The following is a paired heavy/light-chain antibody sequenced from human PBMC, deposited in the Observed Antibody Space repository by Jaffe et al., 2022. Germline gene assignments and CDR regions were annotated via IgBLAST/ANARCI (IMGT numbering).Heavy chain of an antibody. Sequence: QVQLVESGGGVVQPGGSLRLSCAASGFTFSSYGMHWVRQAPGKGLEWVAFIRYDGSNKYYADSVKGRFTISRDNSKNTLYLQMNSLRAEDTAVYYCAKPRIIRFLEWTSRDHAFDIWGQGTMVTVSS. CDR2: IRYDGSNK. CDR3: AKPRIIRFLEWTSRDHAFDI. D-gene: IGHD3-3*01. J-gene: IGHJ3*02. CDR1: GFTFSSYG. V-gene: IGHV3-30*02.
Light chain of an antibody. CDR1: KLGDKY. V-gene: IGLV3-1*01. J-gene: IGLJ1*01. CDR2: QDS. Sequence: SYELTQPPSVSVSPGQTASITCSGDKLGDKYACWYQQKPGQSPVLVIYQDSKRPSGIPERFSGSNSGNTATLTISGTQAMDEADYYCQAWDSSTAVFGTGTKVTVL. CDR3: QAWDSSTAV.